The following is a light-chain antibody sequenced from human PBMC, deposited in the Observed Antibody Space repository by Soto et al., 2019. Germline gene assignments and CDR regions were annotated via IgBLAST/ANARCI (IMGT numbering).Light chain of an antibody. V-gene: IGLV2-11*01. CDR1: TSDVGGYNY. CDR2: DVN. CDR3: SSFVHKNNLI. Sequence: QSALTQPRSVSGSPGQSVAISCSPITSDVGGYNYVSWYQQYPGKAPKLIIYDVNKRPSGVPDRFSGSKSGNTASLTISGLQADDEADYYCSSFVHKNNLIFGGGTKLTVL. J-gene: IGLJ2*01.